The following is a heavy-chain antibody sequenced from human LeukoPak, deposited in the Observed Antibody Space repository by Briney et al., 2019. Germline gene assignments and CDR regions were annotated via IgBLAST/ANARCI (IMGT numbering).Heavy chain of an antibody. CDR2: INHSGST. J-gene: IGHJ2*01. CDR3: ARFRPLGYCSGGSCYSVGWYFDL. Sequence: SETLSLTCAVYGGSFSGYYWSRIRKPPGKGLEWIGEINHSGSTNYNPSLKSRVTISVDTSKNQFSMKLSSVTAADTAVYYCARFRPLGYCSGGSCYSVGWYFDLWGRGTLVTVSS. D-gene: IGHD2-15*01. V-gene: IGHV4-34*01. CDR1: GGSFSGYY.